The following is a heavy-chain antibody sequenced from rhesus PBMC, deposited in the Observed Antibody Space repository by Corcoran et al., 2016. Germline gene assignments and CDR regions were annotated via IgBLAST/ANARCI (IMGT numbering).Heavy chain of an antibody. D-gene: IGHD2-27*01. J-gene: IGHJ4*01. CDR2: INSGGCST. Sequence: EVQLVETGGGLVQPGGSLKLSCAASGFTFSSYGMSWVRQAPGKGLEWVSAINSGGCSTYYADSVKGRFTISRDNSKNTLSLQMNSLRAEDTAVYYCAKDQCSGIYCYFDYWGQGVLVTVSS. V-gene: IGHV3S5*01. CDR1: GFTFSSYG. CDR3: AKDQCSGIYCYFDY.